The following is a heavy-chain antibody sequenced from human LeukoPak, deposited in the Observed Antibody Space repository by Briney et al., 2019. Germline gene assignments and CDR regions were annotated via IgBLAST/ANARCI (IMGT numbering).Heavy chain of an antibody. CDR1: GFTFTNAW. V-gene: IGHV3-15*01. D-gene: IGHD1-1*01. CDR3: AAGDWNDE. Sequence: GGSLRLSCAASGFTFTNAWMSWVRQAPGKGLEWVARIKSITDGGTIDYAAPVKGRFTISRDDSKNTQYLQMNSLKIEDTGVYYCAAGDWNDERGQGTLVTVSS. CDR2: IKSITDGGTI. J-gene: IGHJ4*02.